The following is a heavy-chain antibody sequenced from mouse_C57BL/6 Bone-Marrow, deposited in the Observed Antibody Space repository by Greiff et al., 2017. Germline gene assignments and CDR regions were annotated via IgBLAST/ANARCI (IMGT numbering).Heavy chain of an antibody. CDR1: GFTFSSYA. CDR3: ARDPITTVVKGFAY. V-gene: IGHV5-4*01. CDR2: ISDGGSYT. Sequence: EVMLVESGGGLVKPGGSLKLSCAASGFTFSSYAMSWVRQTPEKRLEWVATISDGGSYTYYPDNVKGRFTISRDNAKNNLYLQMSHLKSEDTAMYYCARDPITTVVKGFAYWGHGTLVTVSA. J-gene: IGHJ3*01. D-gene: IGHD1-1*01.